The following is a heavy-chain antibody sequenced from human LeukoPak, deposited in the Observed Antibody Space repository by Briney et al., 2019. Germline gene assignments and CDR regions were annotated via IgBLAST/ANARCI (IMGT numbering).Heavy chain of an antibody. CDR3: ARGGLAYCGSDCYPLDY. CDR2: TCYRSKWYN. V-gene: IGHV6-1*01. J-gene: IGHJ4*02. CDR1: GDYVSSNSAA. Sequence: SQSLSLTCAISGDYVSSNSAAWNWIRQSPSRGLEWLGRTCYRSKWYNDYAGSVKSRITINPDTSKNQFSLQLNSVTPEDTAVYYCARGGLAYCGSDCYPLDYWGQGTLVTVSS. D-gene: IGHD2-21*02.